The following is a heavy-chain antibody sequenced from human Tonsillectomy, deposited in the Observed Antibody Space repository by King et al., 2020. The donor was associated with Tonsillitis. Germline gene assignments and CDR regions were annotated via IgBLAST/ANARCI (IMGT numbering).Heavy chain of an antibody. CDR2: ISSSGSKT. V-gene: IGHV3-23*04. Sequence: QLVQSGGGLLQPGPSLRLSCAVSGVTFSSYAMTWVRQAPGKGLEWVSGISSSGSKTYYADSVKGRFSISRDNSKNTLYLQMNSLRVEDTAVYYCDKGPHLEWLFYYSLDVWGQGTTVTVSS. J-gene: IGHJ6*02. D-gene: IGHD3-3*01. CDR1: GVTFSSYA. CDR3: DKGPHLEWLFYYSLDV.